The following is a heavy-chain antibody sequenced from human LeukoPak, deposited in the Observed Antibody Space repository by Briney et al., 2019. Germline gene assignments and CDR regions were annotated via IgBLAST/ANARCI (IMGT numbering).Heavy chain of an antibody. CDR1: GGSISSSDYY. Sequence: KPSETLSLTCSVSGGSISSSDYYWGWIRQPPGKGLEWIASIYYSGTTHYNPSLKSRVTMSADTSKNQFSLKLSSVTAADTAVYYCARVNTQGVPSPWGQGILVTVSS. J-gene: IGHJ5*02. CDR3: ARVNTQGVPSP. V-gene: IGHV4-39*01. CDR2: IYYSGTT. D-gene: IGHD3-16*01.